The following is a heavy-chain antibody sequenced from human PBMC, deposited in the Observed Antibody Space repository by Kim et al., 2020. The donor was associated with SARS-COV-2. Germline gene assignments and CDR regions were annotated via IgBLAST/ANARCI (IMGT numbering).Heavy chain of an antibody. CDR2: ISYDGSNK. J-gene: IGHJ4*01. CDR1: GVTCSTYH. D-gene: IGHD3-22*01. V-gene: IGHV3-30*04. CDR3: ARDRHYSDTSGYRHFDY. Sequence: GGSLRLSCAASGVTCSTYHMHWVRQAPGKGLEWVAVISYDGSNKYYADSVKGRFTISRDNSKTTLYLQMNSLRAEDTAVYYCARDRHYSDTSGYRHFDY.